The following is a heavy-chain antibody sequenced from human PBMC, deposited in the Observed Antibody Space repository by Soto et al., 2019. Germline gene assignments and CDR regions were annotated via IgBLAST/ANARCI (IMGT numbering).Heavy chain of an antibody. J-gene: IGHJ5*02. CDR2: IYFTGGT. D-gene: IGHD5-18*01. Sequence: KPSETLSLTCTDSDGSVNSHGNYWSWIRQPPGKTLEWIGYIYFTGGTNYDPSLKSRVTISVDTSKNQFSLKLSSVTAADTAMYYCARDRGYRSGSFGSWGQGVLVTVSS. CDR1: DGSVNSHGNY. CDR3: ARDRGYRSGSFGS. V-gene: IGHV4-61*08.